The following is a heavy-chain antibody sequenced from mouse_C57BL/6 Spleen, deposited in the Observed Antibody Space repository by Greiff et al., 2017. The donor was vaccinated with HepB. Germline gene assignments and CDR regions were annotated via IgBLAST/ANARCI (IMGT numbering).Heavy chain of an antibody. CDR2: IDPSDSET. D-gene: IGHD2-14*01. J-gene: IGHJ1*03. Sequence: QVHVKQPGAELVRPGSSVKLSCKASGYTFTSYWMHWVKQRPIQGLEWIGNIDPSDSETHYNQKFKDKATLTVDKSSSTAYMQLSSLTSEDSAVYYCAREEYDGSPFDVWGTGTTVTVSS. CDR3: AREEYDGSPFDV. CDR1: GYTFTSYW. V-gene: IGHV1-52*01.